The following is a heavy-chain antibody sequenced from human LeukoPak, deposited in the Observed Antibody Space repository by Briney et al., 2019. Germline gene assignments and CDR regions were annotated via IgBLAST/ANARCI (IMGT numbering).Heavy chain of an antibody. CDR3: ARGITYYDILTGYYNPGYFDY. CDR2: ISAYNGNT. D-gene: IGHD3-9*01. J-gene: IGHJ4*02. V-gene: IGHV1-18*01. CDR1: GYTFTSYG. Sequence: GASVKVSCKASGYTFTSYGISWVRQAPGQGLEWMGWISAYNGNTNYAQKLQGRVTMTTDTSTSTAYMELSSVTAADTAVYYCARGITYYDILTGYYNPGYFDYWGQGTLVTVSS.